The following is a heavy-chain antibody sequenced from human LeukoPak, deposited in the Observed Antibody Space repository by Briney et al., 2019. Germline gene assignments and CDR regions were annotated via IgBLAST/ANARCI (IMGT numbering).Heavy chain of an antibody. CDR3: AKDQGYYDFWSGFDY. V-gene: IGHV3-11*01. Sequence: PGGSLRLSCAASGFTFSDYYLSWIRQAPGKGLEWVSYISSSRSTIYYADSVKGRFTISRDNSKNTLYLQMNSLRAEDTAVYYCAKDQGYYDFWSGFDYWGQGTLVTVSS. CDR1: GFTFSDYY. D-gene: IGHD3-3*01. J-gene: IGHJ4*02. CDR2: ISSSRSTI.